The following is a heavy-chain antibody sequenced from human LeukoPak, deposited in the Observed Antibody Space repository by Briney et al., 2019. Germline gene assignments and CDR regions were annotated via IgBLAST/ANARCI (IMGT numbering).Heavy chain of an antibody. CDR1: GFTFNSYS. CDR2: ISSSSSHM. CDR3: ARGGAPSMVRGVYYYGMDV. D-gene: IGHD3-10*01. V-gene: IGHV3-21*01. Sequence: GGSLRLSCAASGFTFNSYSMYWVRQAPGKGLEWVSSISSSSSHMCYADSVKGRFSISRDNANNSLYLQMNSVRAEDTAVYYCARGGAPSMVRGVYYYGMDVWGQGTTVTVSS. J-gene: IGHJ6*02.